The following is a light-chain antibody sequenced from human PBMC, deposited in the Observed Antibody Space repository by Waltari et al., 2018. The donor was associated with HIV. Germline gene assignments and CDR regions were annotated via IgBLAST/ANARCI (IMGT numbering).Light chain of an antibody. Sequence: QSALTQPASVSGSPGQSITIPCPGTSSYVGGYNYVSWYQQHPGKAPKLMIYEVSNRPSGVSNRFSGSKSGNTASLTISGLQSEDEADYYCSSYTSSSTLVFGGGTKLTVL. CDR1: SSYVGGYNY. CDR2: EVS. J-gene: IGLJ2*01. CDR3: SSYTSSSTLV. V-gene: IGLV2-14*01.